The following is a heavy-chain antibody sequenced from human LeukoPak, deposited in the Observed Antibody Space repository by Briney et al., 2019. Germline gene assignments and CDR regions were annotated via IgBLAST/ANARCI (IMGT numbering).Heavy chain of an antibody. Sequence: GGSLRLSCTASGFTFDDYAMHWVRQPPGKGLEWVSGISWNGGSRGYADSVKGRFTVSRDNAKNSLYLQMSSLRVEDTAIYYCAKDSYGGSGSYYLYSFDMWGQGTMVTVSS. V-gene: IGHV3-9*01. CDR3: AKDSYGGSGSYYLYSFDM. CDR2: ISWNGGSR. D-gene: IGHD3-10*01. J-gene: IGHJ3*02. CDR1: GFTFDDYA.